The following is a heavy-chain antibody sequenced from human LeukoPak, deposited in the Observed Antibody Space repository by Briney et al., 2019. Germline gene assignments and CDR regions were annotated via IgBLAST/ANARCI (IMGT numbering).Heavy chain of an antibody. D-gene: IGHD6-6*01. V-gene: IGHV4-4*09. CDR1: GGSISSYY. CDR2: IYTSGST. CDR3: ARSRIAARRWFDP. Sequence: PSETLSLTCTASGGSISSYYWSWIRQPPGKGLEWIGYIYTSGSTNYNPSLKSRVTISVDTSKNQFSLKLSSVTAADTAVYYCARSRIAARRWFDPWGQGTLVTVSS. J-gene: IGHJ5*02.